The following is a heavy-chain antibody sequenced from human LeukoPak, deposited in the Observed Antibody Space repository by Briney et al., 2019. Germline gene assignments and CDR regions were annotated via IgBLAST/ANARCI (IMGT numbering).Heavy chain of an antibody. CDR3: AKGLWFGELFPVGGVDV. V-gene: IGHV3-23*01. D-gene: IGHD3-10*01. Sequence: GGSLRLSCAASGFTFSSDAMSWVRQAPGQGQEWVSAISGSGGSTYYADSVKGRFTISRDNSKNTLYLQMNSLRAEDTAVDYCAKGLWFGELFPVGGVDVWGKGTTVTVSS. CDR2: ISGSGGST. CDR1: GFTFSSDA. J-gene: IGHJ6*04.